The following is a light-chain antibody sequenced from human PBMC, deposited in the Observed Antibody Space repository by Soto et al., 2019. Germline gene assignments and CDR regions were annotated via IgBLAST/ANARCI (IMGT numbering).Light chain of an antibody. CDR1: QSIDRW. J-gene: IGKJ4*01. CDR3: QQYNSYPLT. Sequence: DIQMTQSPSTLSASVGDRVTITCRASQSIDRWLAWYQQRPGRAPKLLIYDVANLETGVPSRFSGSGSEKDFTLTISSLQPDDFAIYYCQQYNSYPLTFGGGTKVEIK. V-gene: IGKV1-5*01. CDR2: DVA.